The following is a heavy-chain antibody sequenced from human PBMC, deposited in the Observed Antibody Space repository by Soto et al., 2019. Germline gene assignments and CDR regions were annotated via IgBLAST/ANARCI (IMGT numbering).Heavy chain of an antibody. V-gene: IGHV1-69*06. CDR1: GGTFSSYS. J-gene: IGHJ4*02. CDR3: ATNPLRGREYYYFDH. CDR2: IIPIFGSS. Sequence: QVQLVQSGAEVRKPGSSVNVSCEASGGTFSSYSLNWVRQAPGQRLEWMGGIIPIFGSSNYAQKFQGRLTITADKSTNTVFMEPTGLRSEATPLYFCATNPLRGREYYYFDHWGQGTLITFSS. D-gene: IGHD3-16*01.